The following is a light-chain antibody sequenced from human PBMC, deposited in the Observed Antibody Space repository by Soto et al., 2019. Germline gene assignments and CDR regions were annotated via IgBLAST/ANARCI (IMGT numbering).Light chain of an antibody. CDR1: SSNIGSNT. V-gene: IGLV1-44*01. Sequence: QSVLTQPPSASGTPGQRVTISCSGSSSNIGSNTVNWYQHLPGTAPKLLIYRNDQRPSGVSDRFSGSESGTSASLAISGLQSEDEADYYCAAWHDSLNGWVFGGGTKLTVL. J-gene: IGLJ3*02. CDR2: RND. CDR3: AAWHDSLNGWV.